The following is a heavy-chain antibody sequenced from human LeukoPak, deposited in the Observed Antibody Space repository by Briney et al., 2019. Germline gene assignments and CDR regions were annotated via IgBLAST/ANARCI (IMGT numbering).Heavy chain of an antibody. D-gene: IGHD1-26*01. CDR1: GFTFSSYA. CDR2: ISGSGGST. V-gene: IGHV3-23*01. J-gene: IGHJ4*02. Sequence: GGSLRLSCAASGFTFSSYAMSWVRQAPGKGLEWVSAISGSGGSTYYADSVKGRFTISRDNSKNTLYLQMNSLRAEDTAVYYCAKVPSTDWELLVELDYWGQGTLVTVSP. CDR3: AKVPSTDWELLVELDY.